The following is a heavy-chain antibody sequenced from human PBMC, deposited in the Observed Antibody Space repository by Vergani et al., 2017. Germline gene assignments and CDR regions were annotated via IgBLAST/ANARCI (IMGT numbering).Heavy chain of an antibody. CDR3: GRDPWESGGPYSGC. V-gene: IGHV4-38-2*02. D-gene: IGHD2-15*01. CDR1: GYSISSGYY. CDR2: ISHSGYT. J-gene: IGHJ4*02. Sequence: QVQLQESGPGLLKPSETLSLTCTVSGYSISSGYYLGWIRQPPGKGLEWIGSISHSGYTFYSPSLKSRVSMSVDTSKNQFYLRVNSVTAADTAFYYCGRDPWESGGPYSGCWGRGTLVSVSS.